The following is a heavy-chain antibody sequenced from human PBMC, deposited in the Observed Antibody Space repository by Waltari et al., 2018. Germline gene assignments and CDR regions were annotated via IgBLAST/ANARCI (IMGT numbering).Heavy chain of an antibody. CDR1: GFTFRNYE. Sequence: EVRLVESGGGLVQPGGSLRLVCAASGFTFRNYEMNWVRQAPGKGVRWVSYISSGASTIYYADSVKGRFTISRDNTKNSVYLQMDSLRAEDTAIYYCARGEGGANEYWGQGTLVTVS. J-gene: IGHJ4*02. V-gene: IGHV3-48*03. D-gene: IGHD1-26*01. CDR2: ISSGASTI. CDR3: ARGEGGANEY.